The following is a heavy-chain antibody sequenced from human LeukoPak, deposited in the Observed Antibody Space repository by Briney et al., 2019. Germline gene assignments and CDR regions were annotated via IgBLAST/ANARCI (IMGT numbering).Heavy chain of an antibody. Sequence: ETLSLTCTVSGGSVSSGSYYWSWIRQPPGKGLEWVSAISGSGGSTYYADFVKGRFTISRDNSKDTLYLQMNSLRDEDTAVYYCAKRLSPWGQGTLVTVSS. CDR3: AKRLSP. CDR1: GGSVSSGSYY. J-gene: IGHJ5*02. V-gene: IGHV3-23*01. D-gene: IGHD2-21*01. CDR2: ISGSGGST.